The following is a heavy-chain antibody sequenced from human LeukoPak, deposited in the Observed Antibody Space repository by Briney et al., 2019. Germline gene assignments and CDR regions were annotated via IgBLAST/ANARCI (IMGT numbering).Heavy chain of an antibody. D-gene: IGHD4-17*01. CDR3: GRHDYGDYVHFDY. J-gene: IGHJ4*02. CDR2: VYYSGST. CDR1: GDAISSYY. Sequence: SETLSLTCTVSGDAISSYYWSWIRQPPGKGLEWIWYVYYSGSTNYNPSLKSRVTMSVDTSKDQFSLKLSSVTAADTAVYYCGRHDYGDYVHFDYWGQGTLVTVSS. V-gene: IGHV4-59*01.